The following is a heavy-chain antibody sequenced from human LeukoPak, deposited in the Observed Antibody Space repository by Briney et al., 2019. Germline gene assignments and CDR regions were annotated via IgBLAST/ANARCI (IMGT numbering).Heavy chain of an antibody. CDR1: NYSISSAFY. CDR3: AREGTSGTNWFDP. D-gene: IGHD3-10*01. Sequence: PSETLSLTCAVSNYSISSAFYWGWIRQPPGKGLEWIGSIYHSGSTYYNPSLKSRVTISVDTSKNQFSLKLTSVTAADTTVYYCAREGTSGTNWFDPWGQGTLVTVSS. J-gene: IGHJ5*02. V-gene: IGHV4-38-2*02. CDR2: IYHSGST.